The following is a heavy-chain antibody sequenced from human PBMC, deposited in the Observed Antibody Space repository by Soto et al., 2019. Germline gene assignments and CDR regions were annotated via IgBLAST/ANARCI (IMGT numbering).Heavy chain of an antibody. V-gene: IGHV4-30-2*01. CDR3: ARVNLDYVTGMDV. Sequence: SETLSLTCAVSGGSISSGGYSWSWIRQPPGKGLEWIGYIYHSGSTYYNPSLKSRVTISVDRSKNQFSLKLTSVTAADTAVYYCARVNLDYVTGMDVWGQGTTVTVSS. D-gene: IGHD4-17*01. CDR2: IYHSGST. J-gene: IGHJ6*02. CDR1: GGSISSGGYS.